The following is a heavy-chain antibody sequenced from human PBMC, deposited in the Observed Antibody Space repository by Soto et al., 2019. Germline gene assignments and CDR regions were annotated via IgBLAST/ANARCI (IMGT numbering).Heavy chain of an antibody. CDR2: ISYDGSNK. CDR3: AKDMSITAAGTLGY. CDR1: GFTFSSYA. V-gene: IGHV3-30-3*02. J-gene: IGHJ4*02. D-gene: IGHD6-13*01. Sequence: RGCLRLSCAASGFTFSSYAMHWVRKAPGKGLEWVAVISYDGSNKYYADSVNGRFTISRDNSKNTLYLQMNSLRAEDTAVYYCAKDMSITAAGTLGYWGKGTMVTVSS.